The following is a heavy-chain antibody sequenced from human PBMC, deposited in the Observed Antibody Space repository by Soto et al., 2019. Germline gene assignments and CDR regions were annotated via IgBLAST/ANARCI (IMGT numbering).Heavy chain of an antibody. CDR3: ARESEDLTSNFDY. V-gene: IGHV3-21*01. Sequence: LRLSCAGSSFNFTSYSLNWVRQAPGKGLEWVSSISSTTNYIYYADSMKGRFTVSRDNAKNSVYLEMNSLSAEDTAVYYCARESEDLTSNFDYWGQGTPVTVSS. CDR1: SFNFTSYS. CDR2: ISSTTNYI. J-gene: IGHJ4*02.